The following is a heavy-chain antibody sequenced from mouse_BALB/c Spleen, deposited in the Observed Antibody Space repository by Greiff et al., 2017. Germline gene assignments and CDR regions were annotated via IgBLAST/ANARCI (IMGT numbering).Heavy chain of an antibody. J-gene: IGHJ3*01. Sequence: VMLVESGPGLVAPSQSLSITCTVSGFSLTSYGVHWVRQPPGKGLEWLGVIWAGGSTNYNSGLMSRLSISKDNSKSQVFLKMNSLQTDDTAMYYCARDGPNCYGSNYSWFAYWGQGTLVTGSA. CDR2: IWAGGST. V-gene: IGHV2-9*02. D-gene: IGHD1-1*01. CDR1: GFSLTSYG. CDR3: ARDGPNCYGSNYSWFAY.